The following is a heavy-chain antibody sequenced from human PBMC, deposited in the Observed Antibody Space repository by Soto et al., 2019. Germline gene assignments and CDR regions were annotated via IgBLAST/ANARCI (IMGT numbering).Heavy chain of an antibody. CDR2: IDASSSTS. CDR3: VGGVLGTNWYYFDF. CDR1: GFTFSSHN. V-gene: IGHV3-48*01. J-gene: IGHJ4*01. Sequence: EVQLVKYGGDLVQPGGSLRLSSTDSGFTFSSHNMNWEHQDPGKGLEWVSYIDASSSTSYYADSVKGRFTISRDNAKKSVYLQMNSLRVEDTAAYYCVGGVLGTNWYYFDFWGQGTLVTVSS. D-gene: IGHD1-1*01.